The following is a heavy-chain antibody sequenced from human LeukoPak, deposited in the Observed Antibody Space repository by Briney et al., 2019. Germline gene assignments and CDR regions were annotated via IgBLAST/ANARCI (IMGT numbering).Heavy chain of an antibody. D-gene: IGHD3-9*01. J-gene: IGHJ4*02. Sequence: PGGSLRLSCAASGFTFSSYAMSWVRQAPGKGLEWVSAISGSGGSTYYADSVKGRFTISRDSSKNTLYLQVNSLRAEDTAVYYCAKVEYFHWPGAFDYWGQGTLVTVSS. V-gene: IGHV3-23*01. CDR3: AKVEYFHWPGAFDY. CDR1: GFTFSSYA. CDR2: ISGSGGST.